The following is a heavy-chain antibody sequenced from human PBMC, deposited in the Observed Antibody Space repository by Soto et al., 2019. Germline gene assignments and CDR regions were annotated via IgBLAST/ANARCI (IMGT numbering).Heavy chain of an antibody. J-gene: IGHJ2*01. CDR2: VGPYNGNT. V-gene: IGHV1-18*01. Sequence: QVQLAQSGAEVKKPGASVKFSCKASGYTFNNYGISWVRQAPGQGLEWMGWVGPYNGNTDHAQNFQGTATKTTDTATNKAYMVLRSLRSDDTALYYCARCYCRVGSCYTCWHFDLWGRGTLVTVSS. CDR1: GYTFNNYG. CDR3: ARCYCRVGSCYTCWHFDL. D-gene: IGHD2-15*01.